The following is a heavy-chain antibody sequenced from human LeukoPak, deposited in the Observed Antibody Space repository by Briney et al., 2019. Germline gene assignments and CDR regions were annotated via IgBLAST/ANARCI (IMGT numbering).Heavy chain of an antibody. Sequence: PGRSLRLSCAASGFTFSGYAMHWVREAPGKGLEWVAVISYDGSDKHYADSVKGRFTISRDNSKNTLYLQMNSLRAEDTAVYYCARVGGYSFGWVGPFDYWGQGTLVTVSS. CDR3: ARVGGYSFGWVGPFDY. V-gene: IGHV3-30*01. D-gene: IGHD5-18*01. CDR1: GFTFSGYA. CDR2: ISYDGSDK. J-gene: IGHJ4*02.